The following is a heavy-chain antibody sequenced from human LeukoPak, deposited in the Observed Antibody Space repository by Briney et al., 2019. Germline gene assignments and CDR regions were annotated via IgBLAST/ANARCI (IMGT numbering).Heavy chain of an antibody. D-gene: IGHD3-10*01. V-gene: IGHV3-30-3*01. J-gene: IGHJ4*02. CDR2: ISYDGSNK. Sequence: GGSLRLSCAASGFTFSSYAMHWVRQAPGKGLEWVAVISYDGSNKYYADSVKGRFTISRDNSKNTLYLQMNSLRAEDTAVYYCARGSKFVWFGELLSPYGYWGQGTLVTVSS. CDR1: GFTFSSYA. CDR3: ARGSKFVWFGELLSPYGY.